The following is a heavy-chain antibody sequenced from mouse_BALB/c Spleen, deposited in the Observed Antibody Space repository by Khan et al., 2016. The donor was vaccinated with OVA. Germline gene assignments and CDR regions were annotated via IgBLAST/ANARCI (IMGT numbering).Heavy chain of an antibody. J-gene: IGHJ3*01. CDR3: ASHLTGSFAY. D-gene: IGHD4-1*01. CDR2: ISSGGDYT. V-gene: IGHV5-6*01. Sequence: EVELVESGGDLVKPGGSLKLSCAASGFIFSSYSMSWVRQTPDKRLEWVATISSGGDYTYYPDNVKGRFTISRDNAKNTLYLQMNILKSEDTAMYYCASHLTGSFAYWGQGTLVTVSA. CDR1: GFIFSSYS.